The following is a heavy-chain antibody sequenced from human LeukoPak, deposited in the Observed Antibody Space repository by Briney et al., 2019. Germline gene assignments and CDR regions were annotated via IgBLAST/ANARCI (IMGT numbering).Heavy chain of an antibody. CDR2: IYHSGST. D-gene: IGHD2-15*01. Sequence: PSETLSLTCAVYGGSFSGYYWSWIRQPPGKGLEWIGYIYHSGSTYYNPSLKSRVTISVDRSKNQFSLKLSSVTAADTAVYYCARGPRGGAFDIWGQGTMVTVSS. CDR3: ARGPRGGAFDI. J-gene: IGHJ3*02. V-gene: IGHV4-34*01. CDR1: GGSFSGYY.